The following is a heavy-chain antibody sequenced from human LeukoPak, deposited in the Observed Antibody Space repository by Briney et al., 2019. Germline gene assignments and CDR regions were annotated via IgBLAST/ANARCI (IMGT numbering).Heavy chain of an antibody. V-gene: IGHV3-74*01. Sequence: PGGSLRLSCAASGFTFSNSWLHWVRQAPGKGLVWVSRINERGSSTSYADSVKGRFTISRDNAKNTLYLQMNNLRADDTAVYHCAGGRLVATSKAVAIDYWGQGTLVTVSS. J-gene: IGHJ4*02. CDR1: GFTFSNSW. D-gene: IGHD5-12*01. CDR3: AGGRLVATSKAVAIDY. CDR2: INERGSST.